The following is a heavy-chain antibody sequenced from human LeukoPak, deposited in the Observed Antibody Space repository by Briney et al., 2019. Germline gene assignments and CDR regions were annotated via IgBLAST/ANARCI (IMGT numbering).Heavy chain of an antibody. V-gene: IGHV4-4*02. D-gene: IGHD4-23*01. CDR1: GGSISSSNW. J-gene: IGHJ4*02. Sequence: SETLSLTCAVSGGSISSSNWWSWVRQPPGKGLEWIGEIYHSGTANYNPSLKSRVTISVGTSKNQFSLKLNSVTAADTAVYYCARGRGGNSGDDWGQGTLVTVSS. CDR3: ARGRGGNSGDD. CDR2: IYHSGTA.